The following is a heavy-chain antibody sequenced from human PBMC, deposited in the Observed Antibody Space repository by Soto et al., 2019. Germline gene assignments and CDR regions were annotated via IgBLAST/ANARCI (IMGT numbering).Heavy chain of an antibody. J-gene: IGHJ6*02. Sequence: PSETLSLTCAVSGYSISSGYYWGWIRQPPGKGLEWNGSIYHSGSTYYNPSLKSRVTISVDTSKNQFSLKLSSVTAADTAVYYCARDRVAAAGTDYYYGMDVWGQGTTVTVSS. CDR2: IYHSGST. CDR3: ARDRVAAAGTDYYYGMDV. V-gene: IGHV4-38-2*02. D-gene: IGHD6-13*01. CDR1: GYSISSGYY.